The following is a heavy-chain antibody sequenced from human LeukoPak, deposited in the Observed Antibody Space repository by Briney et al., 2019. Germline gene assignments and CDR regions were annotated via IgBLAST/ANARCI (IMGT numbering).Heavy chain of an antibody. CDR2: ISSSGTTI. Sequence: LTGGSLRLSCAASGFTFSSYSMNWVRQAPGKGLEWVSYISSSGTTIYYADSVKGRFTISRDNAKNSLYLQMNSLRAEDTAVYYCVRDLPFDYWGQGTLVTVSS. V-gene: IGHV3-48*04. CDR3: VRDLPFDY. J-gene: IGHJ4*02. CDR1: GFTFSSYS.